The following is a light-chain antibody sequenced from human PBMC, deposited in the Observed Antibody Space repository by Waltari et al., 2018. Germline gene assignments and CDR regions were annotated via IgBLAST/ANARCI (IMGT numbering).Light chain of an antibody. J-gene: IGKJ1*01. CDR3: QLSKA. Sequence: DIQITQSPSILSASIGDSFTITCRASQKVVDWLAWYQQRPGRAPRLIISSVSTLEDGVPSRFTGSGSGTQFTLTINNLQPEDFAVYYCQLSKAFGQGTKV. CDR1: QKVVDW. V-gene: IGKV1-5*01. CDR2: SVS.